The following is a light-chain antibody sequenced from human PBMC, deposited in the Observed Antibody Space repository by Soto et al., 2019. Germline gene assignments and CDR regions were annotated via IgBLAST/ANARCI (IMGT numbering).Light chain of an antibody. V-gene: IGLV2-8*01. CDR1: SSDVGGYNY. Sequence: QSALTQPPSASGSPGQSVTISCTGTSSDVGGYNYVSWYQQHPGKAPKLLIYEVIKRPSGVPDRFSASRSGNTASLTVSGLQAEDEADYYCSSYAGSNTPYVFGNGTKVTVL. CDR2: EVI. J-gene: IGLJ1*01. CDR3: SSYAGSNTPYV.